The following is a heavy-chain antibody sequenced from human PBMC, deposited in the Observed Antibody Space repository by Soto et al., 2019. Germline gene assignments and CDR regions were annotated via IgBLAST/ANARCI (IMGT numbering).Heavy chain of an antibody. D-gene: IGHD6-13*01. J-gene: IGHJ5*02. V-gene: IGHV3-21*01. CDR3: TRDASRDSSARGWFDP. CDR2: ISSNSAYI. CDR1: GFTFRSFT. Sequence: PRGSLRLSCAASGFTFRSFTMNWVRQAPGKGLEWVSTISSNSAYIYYTDALRGRFTISRDNAKNSLHLQMNSLRAEDTAVYYCTRDASRDSSARGWFDPWGTGTLVTVSS.